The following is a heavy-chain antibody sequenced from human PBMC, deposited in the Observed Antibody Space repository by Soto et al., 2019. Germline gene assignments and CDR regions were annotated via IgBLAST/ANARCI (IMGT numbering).Heavy chain of an antibody. J-gene: IGHJ6*02. CDR2: IYSGGST. Sequence: GVSLRLSCAASGFTVSSNYMSWVRQAPGKGLEWVSVIYSGGSTYYADSVKGRFTISRDNSKNTLYLQMNSLRAEDTAVYYCAREEYYYDSSGQPHYYYYYGMDVWGQGTTVTVS. D-gene: IGHD3-22*01. CDR3: AREEYYYDSSGQPHYYYYYGMDV. V-gene: IGHV3-53*01. CDR1: GFTVSSNY.